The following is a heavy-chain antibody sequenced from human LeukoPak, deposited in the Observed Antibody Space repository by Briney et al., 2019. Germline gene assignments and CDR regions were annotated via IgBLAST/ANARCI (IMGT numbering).Heavy chain of an antibody. D-gene: IGHD6-13*01. CDR2: IIPIFGTA. CDR3: ARDQGSSWSKRGLYFQH. V-gene: IGHV1-69*05. CDR1: GGTFSSYA. Sequence: ASVKVSCKASGGTFSSYAISWVRQAPGQGLEWMGRIIPIFGTANYAQKFQGRVTITTDESTSTAYMGLSSLRSEDTAVYYCARDQGSSWSKRGLYFQHWGQGTLVTVSS. J-gene: IGHJ1*01.